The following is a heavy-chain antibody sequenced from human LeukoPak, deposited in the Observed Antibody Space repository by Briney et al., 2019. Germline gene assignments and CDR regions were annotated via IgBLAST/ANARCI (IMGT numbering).Heavy chain of an antibody. D-gene: IGHD5-24*01. CDR2: MNPNSGNT. Sequence: GASVKVSCKASGYTFTSYDINWVRQATAQGLEWMGWMNPNSGNTGYAQKFQGRVIMTRNTSISTAYMELSSLRSEDTAVYYCARVAVRGWPLPGYWGQGTLVTVSS. J-gene: IGHJ4*02. CDR3: ARVAVRGWPLPGY. V-gene: IGHV1-8*01. CDR1: GYTFTSYD.